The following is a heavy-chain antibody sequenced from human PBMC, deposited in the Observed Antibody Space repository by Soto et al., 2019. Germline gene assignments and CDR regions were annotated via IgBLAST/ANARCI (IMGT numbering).Heavy chain of an antibody. Sequence: TGGSLRLSCAASGFTVSTFYMNWVRLAPGKGLEWLSVIYSGGFTSYADSVRGRFTISRDNSKNTLYLQMMSLRADDTAVYYCARGLGRGYYDSSGYFHLDYWGQGTLVTVSS. D-gene: IGHD3-22*01. CDR3: ARGLGRGYYDSSGYFHLDY. CDR2: IYSGGFT. J-gene: IGHJ4*02. CDR1: GFTVSTFY. V-gene: IGHV3-53*01.